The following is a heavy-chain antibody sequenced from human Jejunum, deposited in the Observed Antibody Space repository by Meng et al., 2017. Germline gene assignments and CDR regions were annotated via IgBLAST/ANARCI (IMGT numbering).Heavy chain of an antibody. D-gene: IGHD5-24*01. CDR1: GGSVSSGFYY. V-gene: IGHV4-61*03. CDR2: ISDSGTT. Sequence: QVTGVGPGLVRPSETPSLTFTVSGGSVSSGFYYWSWIRQPPGKGLEWIGYISDSGTTNYNPSLKSRVTMSVDTSKNHFSLKLTSVTAADTAVYFCARDSETYPTYFDYWGQGTLVTVSS. J-gene: IGHJ4*02. CDR3: ARDSETYPTYFDY.